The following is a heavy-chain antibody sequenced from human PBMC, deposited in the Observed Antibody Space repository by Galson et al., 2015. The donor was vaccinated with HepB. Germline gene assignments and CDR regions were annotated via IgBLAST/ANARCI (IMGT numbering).Heavy chain of an antibody. CDR1: GDSISIYY. Sequence: DTLSLSCTVSGDSISIYYWCWLRPPPGRGLWGIGYIYDSGSTNYNPSLKSRFTISVDTSTNQFSLKLRSVRAADTALYYCAREAKSSGWFSAFDIWGQGTMVTVSS. D-gene: IGHD6-19*01. J-gene: IGHJ3*02. V-gene: IGHV4-59*01. CDR3: AREAKSSGWFSAFDI. CDR2: IYDSGST.